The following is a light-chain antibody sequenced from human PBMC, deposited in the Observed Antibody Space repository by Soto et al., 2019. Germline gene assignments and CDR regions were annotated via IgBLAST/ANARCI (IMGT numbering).Light chain of an antibody. J-gene: IGLJ3*02. Sequence: QSALTQPASVSGSPGQSITISCTGTSSDVGGYNYLSWNQQNPGKAPKVMIYEVSNRPSGVSNRFSGSKSGNTASLTISGLQAEDEADDYCSSYTTSGTPVFGGGTKVTVL. V-gene: IGLV2-14*01. CDR1: SSDVGGYNY. CDR2: EVS. CDR3: SSYTTSGTPV.